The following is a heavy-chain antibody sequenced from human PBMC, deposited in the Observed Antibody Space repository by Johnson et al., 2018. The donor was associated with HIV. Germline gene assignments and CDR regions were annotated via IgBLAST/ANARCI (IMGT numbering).Heavy chain of an antibody. D-gene: IGHD6-13*01. CDR1: GFTFSSYA. CDR3: ARFRSSNWFDAFDI. V-gene: IGHV3-30*14. Sequence: QVHLVESGGGLVQPGGSLRLSCAASGFTFSSYAMHWVRQAPGKGLEWVAVISYDAGSTSYVDSVKGRFTISRDNARNTLYLQMNSLRADDTAVYYCARFRSSNWFDAFDIWGQGTMVTVSA. J-gene: IGHJ3*02. CDR2: ISYDAGST.